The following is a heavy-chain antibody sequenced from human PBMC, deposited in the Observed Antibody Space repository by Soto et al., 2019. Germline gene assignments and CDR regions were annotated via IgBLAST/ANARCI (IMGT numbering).Heavy chain of an antibody. CDR3: AREVLDSSSWDYGMDV. J-gene: IGHJ6*02. CDR1: GYTFTGYY. CDR2: INPNSGGT. D-gene: IGHD6-6*01. V-gene: IGHV1-2*04. Sequence: QVQLVQSGAEVKKPGASVKVSCKASGYTFTGYYMHWVRQAPGQGLEWMGWINPNSGGTNYAQKFPGWVTMTRDTSLSTAYMELSRLRSDDTAVYYCAREVLDSSSWDYGMDVWGQGTTVTVSS.